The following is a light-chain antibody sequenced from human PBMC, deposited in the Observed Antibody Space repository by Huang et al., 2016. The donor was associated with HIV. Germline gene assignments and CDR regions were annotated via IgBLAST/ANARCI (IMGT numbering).Light chain of an antibody. CDR3: QQYNNWPPVT. Sequence: EVVMTQSPATLSVSPGERATLSCRPSQNINSNLAWYQQKPGQTPRLLIYGASTRATGIPARFSGSGSGTEFTLTISSLQSEDFAVYYCQQYNNWPPVTFGQGTKLEIK. CDR1: QNINSN. V-gene: IGKV3-15*01. J-gene: IGKJ2*01. CDR2: GAS.